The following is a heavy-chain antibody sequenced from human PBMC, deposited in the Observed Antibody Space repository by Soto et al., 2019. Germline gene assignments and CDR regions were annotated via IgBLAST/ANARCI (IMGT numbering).Heavy chain of an antibody. CDR1: GFTFSSYE. V-gene: IGHV3-48*03. CDR3: ARDNKEECSSTSCYSFDI. D-gene: IGHD2-2*01. CDR2: ISSSGSTI. Sequence: GGSLRLSCAASGFTFSSYEMNWVRQAPGKGLEWVSYISSSGSTIYYADSVKGRFTISRDKAKNSLYLQMNSLRAEDTAVYYCARDNKEECSSTSCYSFDIWGQGTMVTVSS. J-gene: IGHJ3*02.